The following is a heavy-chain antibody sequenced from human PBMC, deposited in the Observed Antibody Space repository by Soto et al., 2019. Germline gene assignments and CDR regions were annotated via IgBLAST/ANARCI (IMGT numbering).Heavy chain of an antibody. Sequence: SVKVSCKASGFTFTSFAVQWVRQARGQRLEWIGWIVVGSGNTNYAQKFQERVTITRDMSTSTAYMELSSLRSEGTAVYYCAAEYSSSSPQDYYYYGMDVWGQGTTVTVSS. V-gene: IGHV1-58*01. CDR1: GFTFTSFA. CDR3: AAEYSSSSPQDYYYYGMDV. J-gene: IGHJ6*02. D-gene: IGHD6-6*01. CDR2: IVVGSGNT.